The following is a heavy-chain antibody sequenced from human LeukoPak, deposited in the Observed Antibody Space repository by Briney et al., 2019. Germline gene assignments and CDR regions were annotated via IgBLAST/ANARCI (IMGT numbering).Heavy chain of an antibody. Sequence: GGSLRLSCAASGFTFSSYSMNWLRQAPGKALEWVSYISGSGSTIYYADFVKGRFAISRDNAKNTLYLQLISLTDEDTAVYYCARDRYGDYVFDYWGQGTLVTVSS. D-gene: IGHD4-17*01. CDR1: GFTFSSYS. CDR2: ISGSGSTI. V-gene: IGHV3-48*02. J-gene: IGHJ4*02. CDR3: ARDRYGDYVFDY.